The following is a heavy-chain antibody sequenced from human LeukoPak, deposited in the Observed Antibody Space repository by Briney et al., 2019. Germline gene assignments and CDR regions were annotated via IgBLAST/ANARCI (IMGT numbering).Heavy chain of an antibody. D-gene: IGHD1-14*01. CDR2: IYTSGST. CDR1: GGSISSYY. V-gene: IGHV4-4*09. CDR3: ARSPRSTVNRWFDP. J-gene: IGHJ5*02. Sequence: SETLSLTCTVSGGSISSYYWSWIRQPPGKGLEWIGYIYTSGSTNYNPSLKSRVTISVDTSKNQFSLKLSSVIAADTAVYYCARSPRSTVNRWFDPWGQGTLVTVSS.